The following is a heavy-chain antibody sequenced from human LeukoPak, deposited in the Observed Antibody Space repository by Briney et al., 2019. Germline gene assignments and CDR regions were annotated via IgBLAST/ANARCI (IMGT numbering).Heavy chain of an antibody. CDR3: ARDPIGNDYGMDV. CDR2: ISSSGTTI. D-gene: IGHD1-1*01. V-gene: IGHV3-11*01. J-gene: IGHJ6*02. Sequence: GGSLRLSCAASGFTFSDYYMSWIRQAPGKGLDWLSYISSSGTTIYYADSVKARFTISRDNAKNSLYLQMNSLTAEDTAIYYCARDPIGNDYGMDVWGQGTTVSVS. CDR1: GFTFSDYY.